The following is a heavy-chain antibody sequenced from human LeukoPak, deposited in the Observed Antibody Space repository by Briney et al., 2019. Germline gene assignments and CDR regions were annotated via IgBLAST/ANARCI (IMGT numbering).Heavy chain of an antibody. CDR2: IIPILGIA. Sequence: SVKVSRKASGYTFTGYYMHWVRQAPGQGLEWMGRIIPILGIANYAQKFQGSVTITADKSTSTAYMELSSLRSEDTAVYYCARGPCTSHCSTDYWGQGTLVTVSS. D-gene: IGHD2-2*01. V-gene: IGHV1-69*04. CDR3: ARGPCTSHCSTDY. J-gene: IGHJ4*02. CDR1: GYTFTGYY.